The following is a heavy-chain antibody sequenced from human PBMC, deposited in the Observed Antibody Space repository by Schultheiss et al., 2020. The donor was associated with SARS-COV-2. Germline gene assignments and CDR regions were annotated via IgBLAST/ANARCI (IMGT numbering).Heavy chain of an antibody. D-gene: IGHD2/OR15-2a*01. CDR1: GGSLSGYY. CDR2: LNHSGRT. V-gene: IGHV4-34*01. Sequence: SQTLSLTCAVYGGSLSGYYWNWIRQPPGKGLEWLGELNHSGRTNYNPSLKSRVTISVDTSKNQFSLKLTSVTAADTAVYYCARGHGTFREWGQGTLVTVSS. CDR3: ARGHGTFRE. J-gene: IGHJ4*02.